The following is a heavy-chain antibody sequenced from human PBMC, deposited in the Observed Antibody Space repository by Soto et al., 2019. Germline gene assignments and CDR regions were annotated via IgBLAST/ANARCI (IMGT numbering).Heavy chain of an antibody. CDR1: GFIFSSFA. J-gene: IGHJ3*02. CDR2: ISGSGVST. D-gene: IGHD2-21*02. CDR3: AKKKLIAVLAASPDDAFHM. Sequence: PGGSLRLSCAASGFIFSSFAMNWVRQAPGKGLEWVSAISGSGVSTYYADSVKGRFTISRDNSKNTLFLQMNSMRAEDTATYYCAKKKLIAVLAASPDDAFHMWGQGPKVTVSS. V-gene: IGHV3-23*01.